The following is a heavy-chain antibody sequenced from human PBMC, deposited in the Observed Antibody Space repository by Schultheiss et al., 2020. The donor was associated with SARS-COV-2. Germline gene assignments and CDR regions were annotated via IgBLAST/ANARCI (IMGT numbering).Heavy chain of an antibody. Sequence: GGSLRLSCAASGFTFSSYEMNWVRQAPGKGLEWVSYISSSSSYIYYADSVKGRFTISRDNAKNSLYLQMNSLRAEDTAVYYCAREDGCSGGSCYSGYYYYGMDVWGQGTTVTVSS. V-gene: IGHV3-21*05. D-gene: IGHD2-15*01. CDR3: AREDGCSGGSCYSGYYYYGMDV. J-gene: IGHJ6*02. CDR2: ISSSSSYI. CDR1: GFTFSSYE.